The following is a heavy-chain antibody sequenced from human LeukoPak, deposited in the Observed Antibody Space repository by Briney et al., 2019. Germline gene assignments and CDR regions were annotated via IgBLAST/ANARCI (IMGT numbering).Heavy chain of an antibody. V-gene: IGHV3-74*01. CDR2: INTDGST. CDR3: ARGWGE. Sequence: GGSLRLSCAASGFAFGHYRMHWVRQAPGKGLVWVSTINTDGSTTYADSVRGRFTISRDNARKSLYLQMNSLRVEDTAVYYCARGWGEGGQGTLVTVSS. J-gene: IGHJ4*02. CDR1: GFAFGHYR. D-gene: IGHD3-10*01.